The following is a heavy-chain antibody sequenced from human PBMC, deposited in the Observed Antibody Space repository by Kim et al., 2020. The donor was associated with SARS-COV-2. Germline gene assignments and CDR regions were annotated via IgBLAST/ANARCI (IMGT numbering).Heavy chain of an antibody. Sequence: GTANYAQKFQGRVPITADKSKSTAYLGLSSLRSEDTAVYYCARGEWLFDYWGQGTLVTVSS. CDR2: GTA. CDR3: ARGEWLFDY. J-gene: IGHJ4*02. V-gene: IGHV1-69*06. D-gene: IGHD3-3*01.